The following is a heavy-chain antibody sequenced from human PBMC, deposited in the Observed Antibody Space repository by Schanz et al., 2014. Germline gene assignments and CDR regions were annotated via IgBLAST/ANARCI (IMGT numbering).Heavy chain of an antibody. CDR3: AKSEQNED. CDR1: GLIFSNYV. J-gene: IGHJ1*01. CDR2: IGTSGGT. D-gene: IGHD1-1*01. V-gene: IGHV3-23*01. Sequence: EVQLLESGGGLVEPGGSLRLSCAASGLIFSNYVMSWVRQAPGKGLEWVSTIGTSGGTNYAESVKGRFTISRDNSKNTLYLQMNSLRAEDTAVYFCAKSEQNEDWGQGTLVTVSS.